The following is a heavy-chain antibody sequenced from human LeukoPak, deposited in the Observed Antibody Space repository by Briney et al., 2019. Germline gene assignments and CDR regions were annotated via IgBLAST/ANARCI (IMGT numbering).Heavy chain of an antibody. V-gene: IGHV3-23*01. Sequence: GGSLRLSCAASGFTFSSYAMSWVRQAPGKGLQWVSGISGSGGSTYHADSVKGRFTISRDNSKNTLYLQMNTLRAEDTAIYYCAKPRSNGRGISAADFDYWGQGTLVTVSS. CDR1: GFTFSSYA. D-gene: IGHD6-13*01. CDR2: ISGSGGST. CDR3: AKPRSNGRGISAADFDY. J-gene: IGHJ4*02.